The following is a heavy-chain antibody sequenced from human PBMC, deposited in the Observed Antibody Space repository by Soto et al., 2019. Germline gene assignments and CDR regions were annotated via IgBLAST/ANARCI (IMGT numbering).Heavy chain of an antibody. V-gene: IGHV5-51*01. CDR3: ARRTKPYYYYGMDV. CDR1: GNSFTSYW. D-gene: IGHD2-8*01. J-gene: IGHJ6*02. Sequence: XESLKLSWKCSGNSFTSYWIGLVLQMPGKGLEWMGIIYPGDSDTRYSPSFQGQVTISADKSISTAYLQWSSLKASDTAMYYCARRTKPYYYYGMDVWGQGTTVTVYS. CDR2: IYPGDSDT.